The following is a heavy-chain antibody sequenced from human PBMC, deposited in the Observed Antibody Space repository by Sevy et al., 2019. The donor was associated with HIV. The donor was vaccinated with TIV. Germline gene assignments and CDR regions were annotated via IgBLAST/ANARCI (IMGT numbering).Heavy chain of an antibody. CDR3: ARLGYDSSGYYYFDY. V-gene: IGHV3-53*01. CDR1: GFTVSSNY. CDR2: IYSGSST. D-gene: IGHD3-22*01. J-gene: IGHJ4*02. Sequence: GGSLRLSCAASGFTVSSNYMSWVRQAPGKGLEWVSVIYSGSSTYYADSVKGRFTISRDNSKNTLYLQMNSLRAEDTAVYYCARLGYDSSGYYYFDYWSQGTLVTVSS.